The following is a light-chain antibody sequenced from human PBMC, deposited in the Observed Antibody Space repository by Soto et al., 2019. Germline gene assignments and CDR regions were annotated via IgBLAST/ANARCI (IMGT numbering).Light chain of an antibody. CDR1: QSVSSNY. CDR2: EAS. J-gene: IGKJ1*01. CDR3: PQYGRSLWT. V-gene: IGKV3-20*01. Sequence: EIVLTQSPGTLSLSPGERVTLSCRASQSVSSNYLAWYQQTPGQAPRLLIYEASSRATGIPHRFSGSGSGTDFTLTITTLEPEDFAVYYCPQYGRSLWTFGQGTKVEIK.